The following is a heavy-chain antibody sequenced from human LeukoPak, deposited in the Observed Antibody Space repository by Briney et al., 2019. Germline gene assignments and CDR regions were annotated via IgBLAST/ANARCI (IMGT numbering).Heavy chain of an antibody. Sequence: GASVKVSCKASGGTFSSYAISWVRQAPGQGLEWMGGIIPIFGTANYAQKFQGRVTITTDESTSTAYMELSSLRSEDTAVYYCARVGSSLPGGGLGYYYYMDVWGKGTTVTVSS. CDR3: ARVGSSLPGGGLGYYYYMDV. J-gene: IGHJ6*03. V-gene: IGHV1-69*05. CDR2: IIPIFGTA. CDR1: GGTFSSYA. D-gene: IGHD6-6*01.